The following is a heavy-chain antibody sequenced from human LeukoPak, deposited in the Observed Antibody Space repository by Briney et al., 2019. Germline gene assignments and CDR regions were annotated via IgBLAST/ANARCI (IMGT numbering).Heavy chain of an antibody. CDR2: INPNSGGT. CDR3: ARTYCYGSDYYYGMDV. Sequence: ASVKVSCKASGYTFTGYYMHWVRQAPGQGLEWMGWINPNSGGTNYAQKFQGRVTMTRDTSISTAYMELSRLRSDDTAVYYCARTYCYGSDYYYGMDVWGQGTTVTVSS. D-gene: IGHD3-10*01. J-gene: IGHJ6*01. CDR1: GYTFTGYY. V-gene: IGHV1-2*02.